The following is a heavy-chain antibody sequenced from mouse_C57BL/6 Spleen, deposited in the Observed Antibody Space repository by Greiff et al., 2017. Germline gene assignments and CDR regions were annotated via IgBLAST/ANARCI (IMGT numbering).Heavy chain of an antibody. J-gene: IGHJ2*01. CDR2: IYPGDGDT. Sequence: VKLMESGAELVKPGASVKISCKASGYAFSSYWMNWVKQRPGKGLEWIGQIYPGDGDTNYNGKFKGKATLTADKSSSTAYMQLSSLTSEDSAVYFCASHYYGSSYKDYWGQGTTLTVSS. V-gene: IGHV1-80*01. CDR3: ASHYYGSSYKDY. CDR1: GYAFSSYW. D-gene: IGHD1-1*01.